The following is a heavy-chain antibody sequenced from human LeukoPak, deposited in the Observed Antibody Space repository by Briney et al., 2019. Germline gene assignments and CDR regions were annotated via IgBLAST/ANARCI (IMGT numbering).Heavy chain of an antibody. CDR2: MNPNSGNT. D-gene: IGHD2-15*01. Sequence: ASVKVSCKASGYTFTSYDINWVRQATGQGLEWMGWMNPNSGNTGYAQKFHGRVTMTRNTSISTAYMELSSLRSEDTAVYYCARSPDSVQADYWGQGTLVTVSS. J-gene: IGHJ4*02. V-gene: IGHV1-8*01. CDR1: GYTFTSYD. CDR3: ARSPDSVQADY.